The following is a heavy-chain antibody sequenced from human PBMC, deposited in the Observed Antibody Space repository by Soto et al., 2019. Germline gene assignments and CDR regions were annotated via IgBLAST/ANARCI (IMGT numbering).Heavy chain of an antibody. D-gene: IGHD6-13*01. CDR3: ARSSSSWPRPGMDV. J-gene: IGHJ6*02. CDR1: GGSFSGYY. V-gene: IGHV4-34*01. CDR2: INHSGST. Sequence: SETLSLTCAVYGGSFSGYYWSWVRQPPGKGLEWIGEINHSGSTNYNPSLKSRVTISVDTSKNQFSLKLSSVTAADTAVYYCARSSSSWPRPGMDVWGQGTTVTVSS.